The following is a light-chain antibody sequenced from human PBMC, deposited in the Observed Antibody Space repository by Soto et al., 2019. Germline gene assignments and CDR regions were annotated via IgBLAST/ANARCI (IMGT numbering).Light chain of an antibody. J-gene: IGKJ1*01. CDR1: ENVRTF. Sequence: EVVLTQSPATLALSPGERATLSCRASENVRTFVDWYQQKPGQAPRLLIYAASNRATGIPARFSGSGSGTDFTLTISNLEPEDFAVYYCQQHSHWPPWTVSQGTKVDSK. V-gene: IGKV3-11*01. CDR2: AAS. CDR3: QQHSHWPPWT.